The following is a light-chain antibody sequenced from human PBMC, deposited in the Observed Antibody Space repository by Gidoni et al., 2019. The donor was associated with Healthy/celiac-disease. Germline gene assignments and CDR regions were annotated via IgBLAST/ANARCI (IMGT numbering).Light chain of an antibody. J-gene: IGKJ3*01. CDR3: QQYGRSLFT. CDR1: QSVSSSY. Sequence: ESVLTQSHGTLSLSPGERATLSCRASQSVSSSYLAWYQQKPGQAPRLLIYGASSRATGIPDRFSGSGSGTDFTLTISRLEPEDFAVYYCQQYGRSLFTFXPXTKVDIK. CDR2: GAS. V-gene: IGKV3-20*01.